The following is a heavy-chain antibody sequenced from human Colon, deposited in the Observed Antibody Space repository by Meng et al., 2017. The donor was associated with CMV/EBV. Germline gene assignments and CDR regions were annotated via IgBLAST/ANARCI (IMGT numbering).Heavy chain of an antibody. CDR2: IDANSGGT. CDR1: GFTFTGHY. D-gene: IGHD1-14*01. Sequence: QWQLGQSGAGVKEPGASVKVSCKASGFTFTGHYMHWVRQAPGQGLEWMGWIDANSGGTNYAQKFQGRLTMTRDTSISTVYMELNRLRSDDTAVYSCARDGIRGVFFFDYWGQGTLVTVSS. CDR3: ARDGIRGVFFFDY. J-gene: IGHJ4*02. V-gene: IGHV1-2*02.